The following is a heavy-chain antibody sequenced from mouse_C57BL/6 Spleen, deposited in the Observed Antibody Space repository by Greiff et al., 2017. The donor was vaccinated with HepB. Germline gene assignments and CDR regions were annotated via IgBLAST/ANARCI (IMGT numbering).Heavy chain of an antibody. D-gene: IGHD4-1*01. CDR1: GYTFTDYN. CDR3: ALTGTSWYFDV. Sequence: VQLQQSGPELVKPGASVKMSCKASGYTFTDYNMHWVKQSHGKSLEWIGYINPNNGGTSYNQKFKGKATLTVNKSSSTAYMELRSLTSEDSAVYYCALTGTSWYFDVWGTGTTVTVSS. V-gene: IGHV1-22*01. CDR2: INPNNGGT. J-gene: IGHJ1*03.